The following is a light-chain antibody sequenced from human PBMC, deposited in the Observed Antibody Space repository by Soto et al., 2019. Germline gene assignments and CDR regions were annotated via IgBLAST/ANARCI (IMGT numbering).Light chain of an antibody. J-gene: IGKJ1*01. CDR3: QQYGWSGT. CDR1: QSVTSN. Sequence: EIVMTQSPATLSVSPGERATLSCRASQSVTSNLAWYQQKPGQAPRLLIYGASTRATGIPARFSGSGSGTEFTITSSRLEDDVVVVYYRQQYGWSGTFGQGTKVDIK. CDR2: GAS. V-gene: IGKV3-15*01.